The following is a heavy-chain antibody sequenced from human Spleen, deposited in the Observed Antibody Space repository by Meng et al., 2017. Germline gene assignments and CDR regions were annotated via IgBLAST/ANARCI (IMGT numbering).Heavy chain of an antibody. D-gene: IGHD4-11*01. J-gene: IGHJ4*02. CDR2: INHSGSP. CDR3: ARGPTTMAHDFDY. V-gene: IGHV4-34*01. Sequence: QVHVELVRSSVFVPSDTLSLSCLCSGRSLSDLDWSWLRPPPGKGLDWIGEINHSGSPNYNPSLESRATISVDPAQNNLSRKLSSVPAADSAVYYGARGPTTMAHDFDYWGQGTLVTVSS. CDR1: GRSLSDLD.